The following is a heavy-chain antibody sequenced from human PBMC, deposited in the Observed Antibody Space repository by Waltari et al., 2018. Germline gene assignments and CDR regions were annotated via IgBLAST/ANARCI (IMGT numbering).Heavy chain of an antibody. J-gene: IGHJ4*02. V-gene: IGHV1-8*01. D-gene: IGHD6-13*01. Sequence: QVLLVQSGAELKTPGASVKVSCKASGYTFPNYDLNWLRQATGQGLEWVGWMNPKNGNTLYAQKFQGRVTLTRDNSINTAYMELTSLTSDDTGVYYCARGLDSNSWYGAHFWGQGTLVTVAS. CDR3: ARGLDSNSWYGAHF. CDR2: MNPKNGNT. CDR1: GYTFPNYD.